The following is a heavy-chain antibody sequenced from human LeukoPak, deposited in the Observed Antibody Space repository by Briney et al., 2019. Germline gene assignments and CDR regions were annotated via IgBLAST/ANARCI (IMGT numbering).Heavy chain of an antibody. J-gene: IGHJ1*01. Sequence: ASVKVSCKASGSAFSVFYMHWVQPAPGQGLEWMEWINLNIGHTASAQKFQGRVTLTRDTSISTAYMELTRLRSDDTAIYYCALERDGSFLPGDVWGQGAQVTVSS. CDR3: ALERDGSFLPGDV. CDR1: GSAFSVFY. V-gene: IGHV1-2*02. CDR2: INLNIGHT. D-gene: IGHD2/OR15-2a*01.